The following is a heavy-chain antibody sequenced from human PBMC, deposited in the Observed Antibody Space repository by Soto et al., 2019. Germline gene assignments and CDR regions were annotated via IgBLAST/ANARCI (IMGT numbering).Heavy chain of an antibody. V-gene: IGHV1-3*01. Sequence: GXSVKVSCKASGYTFTGYTMNWVRQAPGQRLEWMGWINPDNGNTKSSQKFQDRVIITRDTSASTAYMDLSSLRSEDTAVYYCARGIATGQLDHWGQGTLVTVSS. CDR3: ARGIATGQLDH. CDR1: GYTFTGYT. CDR2: INPDNGNT. J-gene: IGHJ5*02. D-gene: IGHD2-15*01.